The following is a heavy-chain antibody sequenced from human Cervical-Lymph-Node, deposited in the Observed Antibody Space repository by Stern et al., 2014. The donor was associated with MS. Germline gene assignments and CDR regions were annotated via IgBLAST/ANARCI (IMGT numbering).Heavy chain of an antibody. CDR1: GYSFTGYY. CDR3: AKDEGSTEPYFDY. J-gene: IGHJ4*02. CDR2: INPHNGAT. Sequence: VQLVESGAEVKKPGASVKVSCKASGYSFTGYYMHWVRQAPGQGLEWMGWINPHNGATNYARKFQGRVTMTRDTSISTAYMDLSRLISDDTAVYYCAKDEGSTEPYFDYWGQGTLVTVSS. D-gene: IGHD1-14*01. V-gene: IGHV1-2*02.